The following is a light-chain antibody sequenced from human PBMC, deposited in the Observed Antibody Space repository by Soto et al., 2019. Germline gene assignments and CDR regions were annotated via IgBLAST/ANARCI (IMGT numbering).Light chain of an antibody. CDR3: QHYGSSPYT. Sequence: ETVLTQSPGTLSLSPGERATLSCRASQSVTSRHLAWYQQKPGQAPRLLIYGASNRATGIPDRFSGSGSGTDFTLTISRLEPEEFAVYYCQHYGSSPYTFGQGTNLEIK. V-gene: IGKV3-20*01. CDR2: GAS. J-gene: IGKJ2*01. CDR1: QSVTSRH.